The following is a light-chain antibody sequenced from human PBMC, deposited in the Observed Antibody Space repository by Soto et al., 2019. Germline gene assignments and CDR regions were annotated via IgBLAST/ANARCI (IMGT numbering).Light chain of an antibody. CDR2: DVS. J-gene: IGLJ2*01. V-gene: IGLV2-14*03. Sequence: QSAVTQPASVSGSPGQSITISCTGTSSDVGGYNLVSWYQQYPGKAPKLMISDVSKRPSGVSNRFSGSKSGNTASLTISGLQAEDEGDYYCCAYTGSTTRVVFGGGTKLTVL. CDR1: SSDVGGYNL. CDR3: CAYTGSTTRVV.